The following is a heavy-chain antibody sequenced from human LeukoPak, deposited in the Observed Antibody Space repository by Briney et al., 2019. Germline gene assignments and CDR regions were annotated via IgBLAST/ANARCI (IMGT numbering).Heavy chain of an antibody. V-gene: IGHV3-23*01. CDR1: GFTFSSYA. D-gene: IGHD6-13*01. J-gene: IGHJ4*02. CDR3: GRYTIAAEYYFDY. Sequence: GGSLRRSCAASGFTFSSYAMSWVRQAPGKGLEWVSAISGSGGSTYYADSVKGRFTISRDNSKNTLYLQMNSLRAEDTAVYYCGRYTIAAEYYFDYWGQGTLVTVSS. CDR2: ISGSGGST.